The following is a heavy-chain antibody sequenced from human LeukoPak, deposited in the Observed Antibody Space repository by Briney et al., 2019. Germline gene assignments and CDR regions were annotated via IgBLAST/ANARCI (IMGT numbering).Heavy chain of an antibody. CDR3: ARHMNSGTYPMDV. V-gene: IGHV4-59*08. D-gene: IGHD1-26*01. Sequence: KPSETLSLTCTVSGGYVSSYFWSWIRQPPGKGLEWIGYIFYSGSTNYNPSLKSRVTISADTPKNQFSLKLSSVTAADTAVYYCARHMNSGTYPMDVWGQGTTVTVSS. CDR2: IFYSGST. CDR1: GGYVSSYF. J-gene: IGHJ6*02.